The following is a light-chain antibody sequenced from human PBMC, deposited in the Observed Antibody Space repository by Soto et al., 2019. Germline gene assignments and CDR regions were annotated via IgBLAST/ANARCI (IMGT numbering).Light chain of an antibody. Sequence: DIQITQAPSTLSASVGDRATITCLASQSIRYWLAWFRQKPGKAPRLLIYEASRLESGVPSRISGSGSGTEFTLTISSLQPDDFATYYCQQYTNYPWTFGQGTKVDTK. V-gene: IGKV1-5*03. CDR2: EAS. J-gene: IGKJ1*01. CDR3: QQYTNYPWT. CDR1: QSIRYW.